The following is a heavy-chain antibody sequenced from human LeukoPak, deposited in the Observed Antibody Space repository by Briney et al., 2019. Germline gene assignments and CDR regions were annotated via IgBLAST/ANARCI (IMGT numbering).Heavy chain of an antibody. V-gene: IGHV1-18*01. D-gene: IGHD3-10*01. J-gene: IGHJ4*02. CDR2: ISAYNGNT. Sequence: ASVKVSCKASGYTFTSYGISWVRQAPGQGVEWMGWISAYNGNTNYAQKLQGRVTMTTDTSTSTAYMELRSLRSDDTAVYYCARDLDGSGSYYNALYWGQGTLVTVSS. CDR3: ARDLDGSGSYYNALY. CDR1: GYTFTSYG.